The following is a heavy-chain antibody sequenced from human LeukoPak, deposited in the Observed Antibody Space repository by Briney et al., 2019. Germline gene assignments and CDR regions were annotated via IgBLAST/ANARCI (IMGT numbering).Heavy chain of an antibody. CDR1: GYTFTSYG. V-gene: IGHV1-18*01. J-gene: IGHJ4*02. CDR3: ARADCSSTSCYDLDY. CDR2: ISAYNGNT. D-gene: IGHD2-2*01. Sequence: SVKVSCNASGYTFTSYGISWVRQAPGQGLEWMGWISAYNGNTNYAQKLQGRVTMTTDTSTSTAYMELRSLRSDDTTVYYCARADCSSTSCYDLDYWGQGTLVTVSS.